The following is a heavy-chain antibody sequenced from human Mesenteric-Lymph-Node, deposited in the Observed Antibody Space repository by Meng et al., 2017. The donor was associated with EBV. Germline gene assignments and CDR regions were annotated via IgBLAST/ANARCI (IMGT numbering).Heavy chain of an antibody. CDR3: ATEFTAKDFGVVPAARWSWFDP. J-gene: IGHJ5*02. CDR1: GGSVSSGTDY. D-gene: IGHD2-2*01. V-gene: IGHV4-61*01. CDR2: IYYSGRT. Sequence: GQREGSGPGLGKPSETLSLTCTVSGGSVSSGTDYWSWIRQPPGKGLEWIGYIYYSGRTKYNPSLESRVTISVDTSKNQFSLRLTSVTAADTAVYFCATEFTAKDFGVVPAARWSWFDPWGQGTLVTVSS.